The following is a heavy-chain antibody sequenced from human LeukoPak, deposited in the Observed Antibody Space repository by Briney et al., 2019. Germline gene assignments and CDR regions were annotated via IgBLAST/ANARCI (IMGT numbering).Heavy chain of an antibody. D-gene: IGHD3-10*01. V-gene: IGHV4-59*08. CDR2: IYYSGST. J-gene: IGHJ6*02. CDR1: GGSISSYY. Sequence: SETLSLPCTVSGGSISSYYWSWIRQPPGKGLEGIGYIYYSGSTNYNPSLKSRVTISVDTSKNQFSLKLSSVTAADTAVYYCARFSGVYYGSGRSGMDVWGQGTTVTVSS. CDR3: ARFSGVYYGSGRSGMDV.